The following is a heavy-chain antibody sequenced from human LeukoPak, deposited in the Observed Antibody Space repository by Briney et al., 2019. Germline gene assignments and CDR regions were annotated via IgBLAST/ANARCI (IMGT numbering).Heavy chain of an antibody. V-gene: IGHV4-34*01. CDR3: ARANLLRFLGGFDP. D-gene: IGHD3-3*01. CDR1: GGSFSGYY. CDR2: ISHRGST. J-gene: IGHJ5*02. Sequence: SETLSLTCAVYGGSFSGYYWSWIRQPPGKGLEWIGKISHRGSTNYNPSLKSRVTISVDTSKNQFSLKLSSVTAADTAVYYCARANLLRFLGGFDPWGQGTLVTVSS.